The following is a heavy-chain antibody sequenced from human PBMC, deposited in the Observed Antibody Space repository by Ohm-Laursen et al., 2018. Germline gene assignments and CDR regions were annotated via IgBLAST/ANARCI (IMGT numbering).Heavy chain of an antibody. J-gene: IGHJ6*02. V-gene: IGHV3-23*01. Sequence: SLRLSCAASGFTFSRYAMTWVRQAPGKGLEWVSTISSDGGRAYYADSVKGRFSISRDNSKNTLYLQMNSLRAEDTAVYYCARERFGSGPLSRYYGMDVWGQGTTVTVSS. CDR2: ISSDGGRA. CDR1: GFTFSRYA. D-gene: IGHD6-19*01. CDR3: ARERFGSGPLSRYYGMDV.